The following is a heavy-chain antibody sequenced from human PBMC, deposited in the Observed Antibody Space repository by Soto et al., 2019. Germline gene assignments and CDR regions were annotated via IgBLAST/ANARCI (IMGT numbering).Heavy chain of an antibody. CDR1: GFTFSSYA. V-gene: IGHV3-30-3*01. CDR3: AREGYCSGGSCYRFDY. D-gene: IGHD2-15*01. Sequence: QVQLVESGGGVVQPGRSLRLSCAASGFTFSSYAMHWVRQAPGKGLEWVAVISYDGSNKYYADSVKGRFTISRDNSKNTLYLQMNSLRAEDTAVYYCAREGYCSGGSCYRFDYWGQGTLVTVSS. CDR2: ISYDGSNK. J-gene: IGHJ4*02.